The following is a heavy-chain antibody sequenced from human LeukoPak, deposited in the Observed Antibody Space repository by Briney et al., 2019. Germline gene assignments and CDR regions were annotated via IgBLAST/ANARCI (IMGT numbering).Heavy chain of an antibody. Sequence: PGGSLRLSCAASGFTFSSDGMHWVRQAPGKGLEWVAVISYDGSNKYYADSVKGRFTISRDNSKNTLYLQMNSLRAEDTAVYYCAKDWTVGAAYYYYGMDVWGQGTTVTVSS. CDR1: GFTFSSDG. D-gene: IGHD1-26*01. CDR2: ISYDGSNK. V-gene: IGHV3-30*18. J-gene: IGHJ6*02. CDR3: AKDWTVGAAYYYYGMDV.